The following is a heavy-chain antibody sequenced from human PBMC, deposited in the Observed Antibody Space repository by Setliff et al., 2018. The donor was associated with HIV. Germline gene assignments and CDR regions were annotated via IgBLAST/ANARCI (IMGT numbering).Heavy chain of an antibody. D-gene: IGHD3-22*01. CDR2: ISGSGGRT. J-gene: IGHJ4*02. V-gene: IGHV3-23*01. CDR3: AKAYYYDSSALMTDY. CDR1: GFTFSSYA. Sequence: PVGSLRLSCAASGFTFSSYAMSWVRQAPGKGLEWVSAISGSGGRTYYADSVKGQFTISRDNSKNTLYLQMNSLRAEDTALYYCAKAYYYDSSALMTDYWGQGTLVTVSS.